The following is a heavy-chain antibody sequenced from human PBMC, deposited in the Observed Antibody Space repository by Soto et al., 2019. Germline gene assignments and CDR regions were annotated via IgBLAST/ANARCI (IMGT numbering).Heavy chain of an antibody. J-gene: IGHJ6*02. CDR2: INHSGST. D-gene: IGHD2-2*01. CDR1: GGSFSGYY. CDR3: ARARIVLVPAAQYYYYNGMDV. V-gene: IGHV4-34*01. Sequence: PSETLSLTCAVYGGSFSGYYWSWIRQPPGKGLEWIGEINHSGSTNYNPSLKSRVTISVDTSKNQFSLKLSSVTAADTAVYYCARARIVLVPAAQYYYYNGMDVWGQGTTVSVAS.